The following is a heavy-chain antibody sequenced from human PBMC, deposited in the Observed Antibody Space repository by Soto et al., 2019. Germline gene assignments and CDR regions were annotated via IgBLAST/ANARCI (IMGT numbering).Heavy chain of an antibody. CDR3: AHRKGFGGFFVY. CDR2: IYWDDDK. Sequence: QITLKESGPTLVKPTQTLTLTCTFSGFSLTSGVGVGWFRQPPGKALEWLALIYWDDDKRYSPSLRSRLSITKDTSKNQVVLTMTTVDPVDTATYFCAHRKGFGGFFVYWGQGTLVAVSS. D-gene: IGHD3-10*01. CDR1: GFSLTSGVG. J-gene: IGHJ4*02. V-gene: IGHV2-5*02.